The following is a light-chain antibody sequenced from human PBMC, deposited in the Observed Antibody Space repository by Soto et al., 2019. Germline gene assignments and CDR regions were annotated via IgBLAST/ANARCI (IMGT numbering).Light chain of an antibody. J-gene: IGKJ2*01. CDR1: QSVNNNY. CDR3: QEYGSSQYT. V-gene: IGKV3-20*01. CDR2: GAY. Sequence: EIVLTQSPGTLSLSPGERATLSCRASQSVNNNYLAWYQQIPGQAPRLLIYGAYSMATGIPDRFSGSGSGTDFTLTISRLEPEDFAVYYCQEYGSSQYTFGQGTKLEIK.